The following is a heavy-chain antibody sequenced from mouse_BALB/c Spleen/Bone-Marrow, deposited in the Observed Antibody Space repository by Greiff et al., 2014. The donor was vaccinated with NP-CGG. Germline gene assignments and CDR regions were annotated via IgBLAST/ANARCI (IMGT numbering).Heavy chain of an antibody. CDR2: VNPNNGGT. D-gene: IGHD1-1*01. J-gene: IGHJ4*01. Sequence: EVQLQQSGPDLVKPGASVKISCKASGYSFTGYYIHWVKQSHGRTLEWIGRVNPNNGGTSYNQKFKDKAILTVDKSSSTAYMELRSLTSEDSAVYFCTRGPTTVVAYYYALDQRGQGTSVTVSS. V-gene: IGHV1-26*01. CDR1: GYSFTGYY. CDR3: TRGPTTVVAYYYALDQ.